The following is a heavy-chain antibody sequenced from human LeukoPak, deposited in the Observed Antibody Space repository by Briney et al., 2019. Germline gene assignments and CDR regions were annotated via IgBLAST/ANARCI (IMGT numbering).Heavy chain of an antibody. D-gene: IGHD1-14*01. Sequence: GGSLRLSCAASGFFFDDYAMHWVRQAPGKGLEWVSGISWNSGSIGYADSVKGRFTISRDNAKNSLYLQMNSLRAEDTAVYYCARGSGRGYDAFDIWGQGTMVTVSS. V-gene: IGHV3-9*01. CDR3: ARGSGRGYDAFDI. J-gene: IGHJ3*02. CDR1: GFFFDDYA. CDR2: ISWNSGSI.